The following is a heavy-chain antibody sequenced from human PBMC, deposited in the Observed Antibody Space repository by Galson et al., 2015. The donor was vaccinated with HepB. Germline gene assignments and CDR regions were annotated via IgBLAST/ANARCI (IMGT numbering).Heavy chain of an antibody. J-gene: IGHJ4*02. CDR2: ILPYSGNT. D-gene: IGHD3/OR15-3a*01. CDR3: ARAFWDWPFDY. CDR1: GYIFSTYG. Sequence: SCKASGYIFSTYGFSWVRQAPGQRLEWMGWILPYSGNTKYAQKFQGRVAMTTDTSTRTAYMELRSLTSDDTAVYYCARAFWDWPFDYWGQGTPVTGSS. V-gene: IGHV1-18*01.